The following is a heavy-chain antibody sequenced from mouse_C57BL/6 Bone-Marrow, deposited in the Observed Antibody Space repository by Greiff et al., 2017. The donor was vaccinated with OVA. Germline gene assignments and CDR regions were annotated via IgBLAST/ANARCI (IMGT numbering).Heavy chain of an antibody. CDR1: GYAFSSSW. Sequence: VKLMESGPELVKPGASVKISCKASGYAFSSSWMNWVKQRPGKGLEWIGRIYPGDGDTNYNGKFKGKATLTADKSSSTAYMQLSSLTSEDSAVYFCATGGHNFDYWGQGTTLTVSS. J-gene: IGHJ2*01. V-gene: IGHV1-82*01. CDR3: ATGGHNFDY. CDR2: IYPGDGDT. D-gene: IGHD1-1*01.